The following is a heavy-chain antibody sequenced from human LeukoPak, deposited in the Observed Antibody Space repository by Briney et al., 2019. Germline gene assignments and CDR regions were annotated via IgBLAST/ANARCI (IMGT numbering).Heavy chain of an antibody. V-gene: IGHV3-11*01. CDR3: ARISSYGDYVGY. D-gene: IGHD4-17*01. Sequence: PGGSLRLSCAASGFTFSDYYMSWIRQAPGKGLEWAPYISSSGSTIYYADSVKGRFTISRDNAKNSLYLQMNSLRAEDTAVYYCARISSYGDYVGYWGQGTLVTVSS. CDR2: ISSSGSTI. J-gene: IGHJ4*02. CDR1: GFTFSDYY.